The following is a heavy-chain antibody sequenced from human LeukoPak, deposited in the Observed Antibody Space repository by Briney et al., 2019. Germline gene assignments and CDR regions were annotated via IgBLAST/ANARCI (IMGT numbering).Heavy chain of an antibody. J-gene: IGHJ4*02. CDR2: INPNGGGT. Sequence: ASVKVSCKASGYTFTGYYTHWVRQAPGQGLEWMGWINPNGGGTNYAHKFQGRVTMTRDTSISTAYMELSSLTSDDTAVYYCARVGYCSGGSCPYYFDLWGQGTLVTVSS. V-gene: IGHV1-2*02. D-gene: IGHD2-15*01. CDR1: GYTFTGYY. CDR3: ARVGYCSGGSCPYYFDL.